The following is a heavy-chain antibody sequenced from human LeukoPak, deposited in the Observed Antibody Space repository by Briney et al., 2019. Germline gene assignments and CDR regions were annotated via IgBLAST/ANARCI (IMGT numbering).Heavy chain of an antibody. Sequence: GGSLRLSCAASRFTFSSYAMHWVRPAPGKGLERVSVISYDGSNKYYADSVKGGFTISRDNSKNTLYLQMNSLRAEDTAVYYCARDSGYSGYDYFDYWGQGTLVTVSS. V-gene: IGHV3-30*01. D-gene: IGHD5-12*01. J-gene: IGHJ4*02. CDR2: ISYDGSNK. CDR1: RFTFSSYA. CDR3: ARDSGYSGYDYFDY.